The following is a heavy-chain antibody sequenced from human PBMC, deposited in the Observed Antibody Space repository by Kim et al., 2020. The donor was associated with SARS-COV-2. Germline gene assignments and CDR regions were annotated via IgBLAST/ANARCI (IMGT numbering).Heavy chain of an antibody. CDR2: IDPSDSYT. D-gene: IGHD2-2*01. Sequence: GESLKISCKGSGSSFTSYWISWVRQMPGKGLEWMGRIDPSDSYTNYSPSFQGHVTISADKSISTAYLQWSSLKASDTAMYYCASTSDCSSTSCYPPYYYYGMDVWGQGTTVTVSS. CDR3: ASTSDCSSTSCYPPYYYYGMDV. CDR1: GSSFTSYW. J-gene: IGHJ6*02. V-gene: IGHV5-10-1*01.